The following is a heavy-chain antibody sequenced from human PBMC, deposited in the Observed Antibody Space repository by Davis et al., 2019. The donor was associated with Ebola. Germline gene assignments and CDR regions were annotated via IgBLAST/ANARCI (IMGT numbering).Heavy chain of an antibody. Sequence: ASVLVSCKASAYTFTSYGISWVRQAPGQGLERMGWISAYNGNTNYAQKLQGRVIMTTDTSTSTAYMELRSLRSEDTSVYYCARDRGGDYSFDYWGQGTLVTVSS. V-gene: IGHV1-18*01. CDR2: ISAYNGNT. J-gene: IGHJ4*02. CDR1: AYTFTSYG. D-gene: IGHD3-10*01. CDR3: ARDRGGDYSFDY.